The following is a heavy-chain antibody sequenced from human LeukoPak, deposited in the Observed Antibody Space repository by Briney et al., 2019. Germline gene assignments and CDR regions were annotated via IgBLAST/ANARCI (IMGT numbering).Heavy chain of an antibody. CDR2: INHSGST. Sequence: SETLSLTCAVYGGSFSGYYWSWIRQPPGKGLEWIGEINHSGSTNYNPSLKSRVTISVDTSKNQFSLKLSSVTAADTAVYYCARGLGYSIYYYYGMDVWGQGTTVTVSS. CDR1: GGSFSGYY. V-gene: IGHV4-34*01. CDR3: ARGLGYSIYYYYGMDV. J-gene: IGHJ6*02. D-gene: IGHD5-18*01.